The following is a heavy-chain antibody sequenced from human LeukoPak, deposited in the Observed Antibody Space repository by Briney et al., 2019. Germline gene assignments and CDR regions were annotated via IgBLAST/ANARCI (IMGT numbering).Heavy chain of an antibody. J-gene: IGHJ4*02. CDR1: GYTFTGYY. D-gene: IGHD6-19*01. Sequence: ASVKVSCKASGYTFTGYYMHWVRQAPGQGLEWMGWVNPNSGGTNYAQKFQGRVTMTRDTSNSTAYMELSRLRSDDTAVYYCARDLSSGWSPFDYWGQGTLVTVSS. CDR3: ARDLSSGWSPFDY. CDR2: VNPNSGGT. V-gene: IGHV1-2*02.